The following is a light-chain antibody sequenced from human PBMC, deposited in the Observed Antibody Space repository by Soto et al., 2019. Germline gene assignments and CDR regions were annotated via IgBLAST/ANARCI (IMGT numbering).Light chain of an antibody. Sequence: DIQMTQSPSTLSASVGDRVTVTCRASQSINTWLAWYQQKPGKAPKLLIYDASSLQSGVPSRFTGRGSGTEFTLTISSLQPDDFAVYYCQQYNRWPLTFGGGTKVDI. J-gene: IGKJ4*01. CDR1: QSINTW. CDR3: QQYNRWPLT. V-gene: IGKV1-5*01. CDR2: DAS.